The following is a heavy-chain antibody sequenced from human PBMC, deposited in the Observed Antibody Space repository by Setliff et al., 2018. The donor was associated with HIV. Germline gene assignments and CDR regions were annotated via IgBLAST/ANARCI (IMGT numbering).Heavy chain of an antibody. J-gene: IGHJ5*02. CDR3: ARVSRGGSSPGWFDP. D-gene: IGHD6-6*01. Sequence: SETLSLTCTVSGGSISTYYWSWIRQPPGKRLEWIGYIYYSGSTNYNPSLKSRVTISVDTSKNQFSLKLSSVTAADTAVYYCARVSRGGSSPGWFDPWGQGTLVTVSS. CDR1: GGSISTYY. CDR2: IYYSGST. V-gene: IGHV4-59*12.